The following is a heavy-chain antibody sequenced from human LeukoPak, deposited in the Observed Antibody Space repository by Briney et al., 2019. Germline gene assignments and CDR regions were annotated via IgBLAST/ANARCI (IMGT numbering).Heavy chain of an antibody. CDR1: GFTFRNYA. CDR2: IYSGGSI. CDR3: ARGKYYYDSSGYYNRYYFDY. Sequence: PGGSLRLSCAASGFTFRNYAMNWVRQAPGKGLEWVSVIYSGGSIYYADSVKGRFTISRDTSKNTLYLQMNSLRAEDTAVYYCARGKYYYDSSGYYNRYYFDYWGQGTLVSVSS. D-gene: IGHD3-22*01. V-gene: IGHV3-66*01. J-gene: IGHJ4*02.